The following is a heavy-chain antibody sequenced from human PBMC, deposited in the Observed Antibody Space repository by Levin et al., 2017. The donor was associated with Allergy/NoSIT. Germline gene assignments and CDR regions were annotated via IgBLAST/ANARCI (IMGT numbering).Heavy chain of an antibody. D-gene: IGHD7-27*01. Sequence: KAGGSLRLSCAASGFTFSSYSMNWVRQAPGKGLEWVSSISSSSSYIYYADSVKGRFTISRDNAKNSLYLQMNSLRAEDTAVYYCARDRIMDNWGIFDYWGQGTLVTVSS. CDR2: ISSSSSYI. V-gene: IGHV3-21*01. CDR3: ARDRIMDNWGIFDY. CDR1: GFTFSSYS. J-gene: IGHJ4*02.